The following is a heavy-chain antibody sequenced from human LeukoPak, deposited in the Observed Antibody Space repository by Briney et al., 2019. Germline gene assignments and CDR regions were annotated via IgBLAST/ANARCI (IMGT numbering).Heavy chain of an antibody. Sequence: ASVKVSCKAFGYTFTSNYMHWVRQAPGQGPEWMGVISPSGGSTTYAQKFQGRVTLTRDTSISTAYMEMSRLTFDDTAVYYCARSARHCNNGVCFTDYYIDLWGKGTTVIVSS. D-gene: IGHD2-8*01. CDR3: ARSARHCNNGVCFTDYYIDL. V-gene: IGHV1-46*01. CDR2: ISPSGGST. CDR1: GYTFTSNY. J-gene: IGHJ6*03.